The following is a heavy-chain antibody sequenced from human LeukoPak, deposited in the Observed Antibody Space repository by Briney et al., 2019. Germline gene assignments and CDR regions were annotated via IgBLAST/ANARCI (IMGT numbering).Heavy chain of an antibody. V-gene: IGHV4-39*01. CDR2: IHYSGNT. D-gene: IGHD6-13*01. CDR1: GGSISSITYY. J-gene: IGHJ4*02. Sequence: SETLSLTCTVSGGSISSITYYWGWIRQPPGKGLEWIGTIHYSGNTYYKSSLKSRVTISVDTSRNQFSLKLNSVTAADTAVYYCARRGEGYSSTSYFFDYWGQGALVTVSS. CDR3: ARRGEGYSSTSYFFDY.